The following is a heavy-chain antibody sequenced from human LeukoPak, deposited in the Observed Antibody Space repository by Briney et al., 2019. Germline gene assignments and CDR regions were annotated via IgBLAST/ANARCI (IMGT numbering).Heavy chain of an antibody. V-gene: IGHV3-23*01. D-gene: IGHD6-19*01. CDR1: GFTFSSYA. J-gene: IGHJ6*02. CDR3: AKGTSGWYYYHMDV. CDR2: ISGSGGST. Sequence: PGGSLRLSCAASGFTFSSYAMSWVRQAPGMGLEWVSAISGSGGSTYYADSVKGRFTISRDNSKNTLYLQMNSLRAEDTAVYYCAKGTSGWYYYHMDVWGQGTTVTVSS.